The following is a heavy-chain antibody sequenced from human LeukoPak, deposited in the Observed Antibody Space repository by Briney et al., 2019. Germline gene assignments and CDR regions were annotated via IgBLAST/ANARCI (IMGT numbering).Heavy chain of an antibody. CDR1: GGSISSYY. Sequence: PSETLSLTCTVSGGSISSYYWSWIRQPPGKGLEWIGYIYYSGSTNYNPSLKSRVTISVDTSKNQFFLKLSSVTAADTAVYYCARNYGYFGSGSYPDYWGQGTLVTVSS. D-gene: IGHD3-10*01. J-gene: IGHJ4*02. CDR3: ARNYGYFGSGSYPDY. V-gene: IGHV4-59*12. CDR2: IYYSGST.